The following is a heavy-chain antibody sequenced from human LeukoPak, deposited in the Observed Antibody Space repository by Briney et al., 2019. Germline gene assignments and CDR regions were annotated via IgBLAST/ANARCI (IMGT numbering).Heavy chain of an antibody. CDR1: GFIFNDFD. J-gene: IGHJ6*02. V-gene: IGHV3-13*01. CDR2: IGIGGDT. CDR3: ARDRFGMDV. Sequence: AGSLRLSCTAAGFIFNDFDFHWVRQGPGKGLDWVSAIGIGGDTHYSGSVKGRFTISRENAKNSLFLHMNNLRAGDTAVYYCARDRFGMDVWGRGTTVIVSS.